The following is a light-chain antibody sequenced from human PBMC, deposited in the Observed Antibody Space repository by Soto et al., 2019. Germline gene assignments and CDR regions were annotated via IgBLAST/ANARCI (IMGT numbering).Light chain of an antibody. Sequence: QSALTQPASVSGSPGQSITISCTGTSSDVGGYNYVSWYQQHPGKAPKLMIYEVSNRPPGVSNRFSGSKSGNTASLTISGLQAEDEADYYCRSYTSSTAYVLGTGTKVTVL. CDR2: EVS. J-gene: IGLJ1*01. CDR3: RSYTSSTAYV. V-gene: IGLV2-14*01. CDR1: SSDVGGYNY.